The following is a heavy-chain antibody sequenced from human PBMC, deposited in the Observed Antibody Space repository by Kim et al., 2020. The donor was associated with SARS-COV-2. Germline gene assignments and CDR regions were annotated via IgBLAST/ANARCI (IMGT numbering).Heavy chain of an antibody. Sequence: GGSLRLSCAASGFTVSSNYMSWVRQAPGKGLEWVSVIYSGGSTYYADSVKGRFTISRHNSKNTLYLQMNSLRAEDTAVYYCAREPIAAAGTPYYGMGVWGQGTTVTVSS. J-gene: IGHJ6*02. CDR1: GFTVSSNY. D-gene: IGHD6-13*01. V-gene: IGHV3-53*04. CDR2: IYSGGST. CDR3: AREPIAAAGTPYYGMGV.